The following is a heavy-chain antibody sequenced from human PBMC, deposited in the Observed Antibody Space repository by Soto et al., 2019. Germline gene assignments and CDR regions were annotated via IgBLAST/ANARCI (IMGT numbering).Heavy chain of an antibody. CDR3: ARAPLXCSSYSCYPNWFDP. CDR1: GFTFSSYS. Sequence: GGSLRLSCAASGFTFSSYSMNWVRQAPGKGLEWVSSISSSSYIYYADSVKGRFTISRDNAKNSLYLQMNSLRAEDTAVYYCARAPLXCSSYSCYPNWFDPWGQGTLVTVSS. D-gene: IGHD2-2*01. J-gene: IGHJ5*02. CDR2: ISSSSYI. V-gene: IGHV3-21*01.